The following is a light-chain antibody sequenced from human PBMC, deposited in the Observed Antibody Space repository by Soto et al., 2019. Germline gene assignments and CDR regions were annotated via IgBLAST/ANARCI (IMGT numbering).Light chain of an antibody. J-gene: IGKJ1*01. CDR3: QQSYSTPMWT. CDR2: AGS. V-gene: IGKV1-39*01. CDR1: QSISSY. Sequence: DIQMTQSPSSLSASVGDRVTITCRASQSISSYLNWYQQKPGKAPKLLIYAGSSLQSGVPSRFIGSGSGTDFTLTISRLQREDFETYYCQQSYSTPMWTLGQGTKVEIK.